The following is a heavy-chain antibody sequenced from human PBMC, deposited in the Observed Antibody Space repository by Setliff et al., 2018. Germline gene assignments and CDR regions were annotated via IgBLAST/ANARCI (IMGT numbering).Heavy chain of an antibody. CDR3: ARRRYYYDSSGYRWGGFYFDY. CDR1: GYTFTGYY. J-gene: IGHJ4*02. D-gene: IGHD3-22*01. V-gene: IGHV1-2*04. CDR2: INPNSGGT. Sequence: VASVKVSCKASGYTFTGYYTHWVRQAPGQGLEWMGWINPNSGGTNYAQKFQGWVTMTRDTSISTAYMELSRLRSDDTAVYYCARRRYYYDSSGYRWGGFYFDYWGQGTLVTVSS.